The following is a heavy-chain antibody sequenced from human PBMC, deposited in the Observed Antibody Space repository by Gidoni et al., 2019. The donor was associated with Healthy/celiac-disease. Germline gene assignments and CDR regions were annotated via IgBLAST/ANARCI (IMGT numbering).Heavy chain of an antibody. D-gene: IGHD3-10*01. CDR2: IYYSEST. Sequence: VQLQESGPVLVKPSETLSLTCTVSGCSVSSGSYYWSWIRQPPGKGLEWIGYIYYSESTNYNPSLKSRVTISVDTSKNQYSLKLSSVTAADTAVYYCARGGLLWFGEYSVTPDYWGQGTLVTVSS. V-gene: IGHV4-61*01. CDR3: ARGGLLWFGEYSVTPDY. CDR1: GCSVSSGSYY. J-gene: IGHJ4*02.